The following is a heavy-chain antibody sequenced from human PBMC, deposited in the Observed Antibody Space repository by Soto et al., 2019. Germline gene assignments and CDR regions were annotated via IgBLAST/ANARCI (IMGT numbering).Heavy chain of an antibody. J-gene: IGHJ5*02. CDR3: AKGRYFDWLLSETPFDP. V-gene: IGHV3-48*01. Sequence: GGSLRLSCAASGFPFTSYSMNWVLQAPGKGLEWVSYISSSSSTIYYADSVKGRFTISRDNSKNTLYLQMNSLRAEDTAVYYCAKGRYFDWLLSETPFDPWGQGTLVTVSS. CDR2: ISSSSSTI. D-gene: IGHD3-9*01. CDR1: GFPFTSYS.